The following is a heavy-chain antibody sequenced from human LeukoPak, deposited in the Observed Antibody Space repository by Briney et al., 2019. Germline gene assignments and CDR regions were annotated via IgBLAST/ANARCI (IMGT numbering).Heavy chain of an antibody. CDR2: IYPGDSDT. J-gene: IGHJ6*02. CDR3: ARHSYGSGSYYKPYYYYGMDV. CDR1: GYSFTSYW. D-gene: IGHD3-10*01. V-gene: IGHV5-51*01. Sequence: GASLQISCQGSGYSFTSYWIGWVRQMPGKGLEWMGIIYPGDSDTRYSPSFQGQVTISADKSISTSYLQWSSLKASDTAMYYCARHSYGSGSYYKPYYYYGMDVWGQGTTVTVSS.